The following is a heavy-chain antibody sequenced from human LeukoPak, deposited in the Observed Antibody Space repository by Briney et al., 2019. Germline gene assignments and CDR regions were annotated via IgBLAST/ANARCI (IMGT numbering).Heavy chain of an antibody. V-gene: IGHV4-34*01. CDR1: GGSFSGYY. D-gene: IGHD3-3*01. J-gene: IGHJ6*03. CDR2: INLSGST. Sequence: PSETLSLTCAVYGGSFSGYYWSWIRQPPGKGLEWIGEINLSGSTNYNPSLKSRVTISVDTSKNQFSLKLSSVTAADTAVYYCAGFWSGYPNYYYYMDVWGKGTTVTVSS. CDR3: AGFWSGYPNYYYYMDV.